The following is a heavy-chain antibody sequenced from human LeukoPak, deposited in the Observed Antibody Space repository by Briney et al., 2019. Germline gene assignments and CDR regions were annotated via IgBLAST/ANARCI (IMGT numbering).Heavy chain of an antibody. Sequence: ASVKVSCKASGYTFTGYDINWVRQATGQGLEWMGWMNPNSGNTGYAQKFQGRVTMARNTSISTAYMELSSLRSDDTAVYFCARGYYDSSDYEYFQHWGQGTLVTVSS. V-gene: IGHV1-8*01. CDR2: MNPNSGNT. J-gene: IGHJ1*01. CDR1: GYTFTGYD. CDR3: ARGYYDSSDYEYFQH. D-gene: IGHD3-22*01.